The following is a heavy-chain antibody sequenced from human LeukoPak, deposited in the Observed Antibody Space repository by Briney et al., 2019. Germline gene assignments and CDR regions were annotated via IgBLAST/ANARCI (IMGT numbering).Heavy chain of an antibody. CDR2: IGGSGGST. D-gene: IGHD2-2*01. CDR3: AKVAIYCSSTSCFFDY. J-gene: IGHJ4*02. CDR1: GFTFSSYA. V-gene: IGHV3-23*01. Sequence: GGSLRLSCAASGFTFSSYAMSWVRQAPGKGLDWVSAIGGSGGSTYYADSVKGRFTISRDNSKNTLYLQMNSLRAEDTAVYYCAKVAIYCSSTSCFFDYWGQGTLVTVSS.